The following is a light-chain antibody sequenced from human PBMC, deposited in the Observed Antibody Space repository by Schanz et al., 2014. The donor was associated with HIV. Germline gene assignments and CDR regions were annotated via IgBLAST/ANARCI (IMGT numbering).Light chain of an antibody. CDR3: AAWDVNLNGPV. Sequence: QSVLAQPPSVSGAPGQRVTISCTGTSSNIGAGYDVHWYQLLPGTAPTLLIFDNTNRPSGVPARFSGPKSGTSASLAISGLQSEDEADYYCAAWDVNLNGPVFGGGTKLTVL. CDR1: SSNIGAGYD. V-gene: IGLV1-40*01. J-gene: IGLJ2*01. CDR2: DNT.